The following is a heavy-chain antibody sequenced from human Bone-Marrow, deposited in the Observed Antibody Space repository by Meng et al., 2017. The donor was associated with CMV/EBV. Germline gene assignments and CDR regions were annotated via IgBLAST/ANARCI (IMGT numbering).Heavy chain of an antibody. Sequence: GESLKISCAASGFTFSSYWMSWVRQAPGKGLEWVANIEQDGSEKYYVDSVKDRFTISRDNAKNSLYLQMNSLRAEDTAVYYCARDGSSDAFDIWGQGTMVTVSS. CDR2: IEQDGSEK. J-gene: IGHJ3*02. V-gene: IGHV3-7*01. CDR1: GFTFSSYW. CDR3: ARDGSSDAFDI. D-gene: IGHD6-19*01.